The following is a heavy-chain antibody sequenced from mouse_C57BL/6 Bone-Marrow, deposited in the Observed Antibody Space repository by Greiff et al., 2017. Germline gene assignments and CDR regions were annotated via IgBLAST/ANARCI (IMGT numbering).Heavy chain of an antibody. CDR2: IYPRSGNT. Sequence: QVHVKQSGAELARPGASVKLSCKASGYTFTSYGISWVKQRTGQGLEWIGEIYPRSGNTYYNEKFKGKATLTADKSSSTAYMELRSLTSEDSAVYLCATYYSKEGAMDYGGQGTSVTVSS. V-gene: IGHV1-81*01. D-gene: IGHD2-5*01. CDR1: GYTFTSYG. J-gene: IGHJ4*01. CDR3: ATYYSKEGAMDY.